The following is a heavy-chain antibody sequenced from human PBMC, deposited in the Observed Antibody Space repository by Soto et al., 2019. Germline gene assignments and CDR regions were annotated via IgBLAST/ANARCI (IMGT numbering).Heavy chain of an antibody. CDR1: GFTFSSYG. CDR2: IWYDGSNK. CDR3: ARDKGGEWYYYYGMDV. D-gene: IGHD4-17*01. Sequence: QVQLVESGGGVVQPGRSLRLSCAASGFTFSSYGMHWVRQAPGKGLEWVAVIWYDGSNKYYADSVKGRFTISRDNSKNTLDLQMNSLRAEDTAVYYCARDKGGEWYYYYGMDVWGQGSTVTVSS. V-gene: IGHV3-33*01. J-gene: IGHJ6*02.